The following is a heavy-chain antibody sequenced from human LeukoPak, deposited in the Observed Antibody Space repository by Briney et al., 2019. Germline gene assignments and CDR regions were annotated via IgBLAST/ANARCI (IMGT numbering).Heavy chain of an antibody. Sequence: GGSLRLSCAASGFTVSINYMSWVRQAPGKGLEWVSVIYSGGSTYYADSVKGRFTISRDNSKNTLYLQMNSMRAEDTAVYYCARSYYDSSGYGYWGQGTLVTVST. CDR3: ARSYYDSSGYGY. CDR2: IYSGGST. D-gene: IGHD3-22*01. J-gene: IGHJ4*02. CDR1: GFTVSINY. V-gene: IGHV3-66*01.